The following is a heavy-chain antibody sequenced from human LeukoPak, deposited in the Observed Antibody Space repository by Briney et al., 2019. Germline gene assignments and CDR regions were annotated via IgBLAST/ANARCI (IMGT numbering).Heavy chain of an antibody. CDR2: INPNSGGT. CDR1: GYTFTGYY. J-gene: IGHJ5*02. D-gene: IGHD5-12*01. Sequence: ASVKVSCKASGYTFTGYYMHWVRQAPGQGLEWMGWINPNSGGTNYAQKFQGRDTMTEDTSTDTAYMELSSLRSEDTAVYYCATHGYSGYDLYWFDPWGQGTLVTVSS. CDR3: ATHGYSGYDLYWFDP. V-gene: IGHV1-2*02.